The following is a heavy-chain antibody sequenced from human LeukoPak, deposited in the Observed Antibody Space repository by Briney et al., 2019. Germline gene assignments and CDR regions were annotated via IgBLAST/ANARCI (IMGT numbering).Heavy chain of an antibody. CDR3: ARGFLADLSMVWVDY. Sequence: GGSLRLSCAASGFTVSSKYMSWVRQAPGKGLEWVSVIYTGETTYYADSVKGRFTISRDNAKNSLYLQMSSLRAEDTALYYCARGFLADLSMVWVDYWGQGTLVTVSS. J-gene: IGHJ4*02. CDR2: IYTGETT. CDR1: GFTVSSKY. D-gene: IGHD3-10*01. V-gene: IGHV3-66*01.